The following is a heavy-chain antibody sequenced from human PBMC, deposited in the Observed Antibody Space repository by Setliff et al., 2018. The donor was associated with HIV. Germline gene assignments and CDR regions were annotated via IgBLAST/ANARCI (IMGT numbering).Heavy chain of an antibody. CDR3: ARQYGAVKSVVTVVAKYFPH. CDR1: GGSISSSSYY. D-gene: IGHD2-21*02. J-gene: IGHJ1*01. Sequence: LSLTCNVSGGSISSSSYYWGWIRQPPGKGLEWIGSIYYRGSTYYNPSLKSRVTISVDTSKNQFSLRLTSVTAADTAVYYCARQYGAVKSVVTVVAKYFPHWGQGTLVTVSS. V-gene: IGHV4-39*01. CDR2: IYYRGST.